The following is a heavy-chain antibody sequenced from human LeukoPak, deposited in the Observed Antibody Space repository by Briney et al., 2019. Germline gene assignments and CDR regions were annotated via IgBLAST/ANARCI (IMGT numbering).Heavy chain of an antibody. CDR1: GYTFTSYY. CDR3: ARGRHYYDASDYYYEGDAFDI. D-gene: IGHD3-22*01. Sequence: ASVKVSCKASGYTFTSYYMHWVRQAPGQGLEWMGLVNPSGGSASYAQKFQGRVTMTRDMSTSTVYMELSSLRSEDTAVYFCARGRHYYDASDYYYEGDAFDIWGQGTMVTVSS. V-gene: IGHV1-46*01. CDR2: VNPSGGSA. J-gene: IGHJ3*02.